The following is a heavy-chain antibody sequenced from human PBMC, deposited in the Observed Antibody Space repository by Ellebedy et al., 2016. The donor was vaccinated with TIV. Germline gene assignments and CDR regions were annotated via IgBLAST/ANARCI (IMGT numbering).Heavy chain of an antibody. CDR1: GYSISSGYS. V-gene: IGHV4-38-2*02. CDR2: FYHSGST. CDR3: ARGGFGAGSYRVNWIDP. Sequence: SETLSLXXTVSGYSISSGYSWGWIRQPPGKGLEWIGIFYHSGSTYYNPSLRSRVSISLDKSKKLFSLKVTSMTAADTAVYYCARGGFGAGSYRVNWIDPWGRGTLVIVSS. D-gene: IGHD3-10*01. J-gene: IGHJ5*02.